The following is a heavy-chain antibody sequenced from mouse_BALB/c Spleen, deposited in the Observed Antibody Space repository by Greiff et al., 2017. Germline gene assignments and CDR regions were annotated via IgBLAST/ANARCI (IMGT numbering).Heavy chain of an antibody. CDR2: ISSGGSYT. V-gene: IGHV5-6*01. CDR3: ARNEDGGGYAMDY. J-gene: IGHJ4*01. CDR1: GFTFSRYG. Sequence: DVHLVESGGDLVKPGGSLKLSCAASGFTFSRYGMSWVRQTPAKRLEWVATISSGGSYTYYPDSVKGRFAISRDNAKNTLYLQMSSLKSEDTAMYYCARNEDGGGYAMDYWGQGTSVTVS.